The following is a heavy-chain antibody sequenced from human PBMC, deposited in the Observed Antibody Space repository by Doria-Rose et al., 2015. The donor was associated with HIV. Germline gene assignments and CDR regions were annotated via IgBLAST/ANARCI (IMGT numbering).Heavy chain of an antibody. D-gene: IGHD1-1*01. CDR1: GGSFSGYY. J-gene: IGHJ6*02. CDR3: ARGLLRGGWNDVDYYYGMDV. CDR2: INHSGST. V-gene: IGHV4-34*01. Sequence: QVQLQQWGAGLVKPSETLSLTCAVFGGSFSGYYWSWNRQPTRNGLEWIGEINHSGSTNYKTSLKSRVTISLDTSKNLFSADTAVYYCARGLLRGGWNDVDYYYGMDVWGQGTTVTVSS.